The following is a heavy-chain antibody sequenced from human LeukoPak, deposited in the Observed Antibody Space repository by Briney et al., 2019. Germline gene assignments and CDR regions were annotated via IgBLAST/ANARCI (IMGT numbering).Heavy chain of an antibody. CDR3: AREGTTVLDFDY. V-gene: IGHV1-46*01. Sequence: ASVKVSCKASGYTFTSYYMHWVRQAPGQGLEWLGIINPSGGSTSYAQKFQGRVTMTRDTSTSTVYMELSSLRSEDTAVYYCAREGTTVLDFDYWGRGTLVTVSS. CDR1: GYTFTSYY. J-gene: IGHJ4*02. D-gene: IGHD4-17*01. CDR2: INPSGGST.